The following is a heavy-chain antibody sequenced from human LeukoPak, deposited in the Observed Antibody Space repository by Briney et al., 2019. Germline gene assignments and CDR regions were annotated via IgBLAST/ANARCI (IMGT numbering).Heavy chain of an antibody. D-gene: IGHD3-10*01. Sequence: SETLSLTCTVSGGSISSSSYYWGWIRQPPGKGLEWIGSIYYSGSTYYNPSLKSRVTISVDTSKNQFSLKLSSVTAADTAVYYCARGGMVRGVIIISNPTYYFDYWGQGTLVTVSS. CDR2: IYYSGST. CDR3: ARGGMVRGVIIISNPTYYFDY. V-gene: IGHV4-39*07. J-gene: IGHJ4*02. CDR1: GGSISSSSYY.